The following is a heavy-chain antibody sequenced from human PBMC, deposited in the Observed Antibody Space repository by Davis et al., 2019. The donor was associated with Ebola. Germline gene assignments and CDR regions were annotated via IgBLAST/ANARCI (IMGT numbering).Heavy chain of an antibody. Sequence: ASVKVSCKASGYTFTSYDINWVRQAPGQGLEWMGWISAYNGNTNYAQKLQGRVTMTTDTSTSTAYMELRSLRSEDTAVYYCAHLGPQRYCSGGGCHGYLDYWGQGTLVTVSS. CDR2: ISAYNGNT. D-gene: IGHD2-15*01. V-gene: IGHV1-18*01. J-gene: IGHJ4*02. CDR1: GYTFTSYD. CDR3: AHLGPQRYCSGGGCHGYLDY.